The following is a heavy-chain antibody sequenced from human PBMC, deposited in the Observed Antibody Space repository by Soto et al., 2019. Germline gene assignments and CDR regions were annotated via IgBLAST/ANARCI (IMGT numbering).Heavy chain of an antibody. Sequence: QGQLQESGPGLVRPSQTLSLTCTVSGGSISTDPYHLTWIRQTPGKGLEWIGYIHYSGSIHFTPSLQSRVSMSVDTSKNLFSLKLSSVTAADTAVYFCAREDDGGDRDYYGLDVWGQGTTVTVSS. CDR2: IHYSGSI. CDR1: GGSISTDPYH. J-gene: IGHJ6*02. CDR3: AREDDGGDRDYYGLDV. V-gene: IGHV4-30-4*01. D-gene: IGHD2-21*02.